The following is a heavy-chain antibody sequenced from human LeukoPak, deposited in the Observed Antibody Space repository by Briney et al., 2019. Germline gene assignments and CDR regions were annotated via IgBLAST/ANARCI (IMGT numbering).Heavy chain of an antibody. V-gene: IGHV4-59*01. CDR2: IHHSGRT. CDR1: GDSIISYY. J-gene: IGHJ4*02. Sequence: PSETLSLTRSVSGDSIISYYRNWLRQSPGKGLEWIGNIHHSGRTEYNSSLRSQVTMFLDSSKNQFSLKLTSVTPTDTAVYYCARGLWTQPGLVPFNYWGQGILVTVSS. CDR3: ARGLWTQPGLVPFNY. D-gene: IGHD5-18*01.